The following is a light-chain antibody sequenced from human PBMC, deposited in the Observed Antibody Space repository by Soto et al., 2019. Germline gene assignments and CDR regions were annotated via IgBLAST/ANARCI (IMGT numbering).Light chain of an antibody. V-gene: IGKV1-39*01. CDR1: QTISSY. CDR2: AAS. CDR3: QQSYSPPFT. Sequence: DIQMTQPPSSLSASVGDGVTITCRASQTISSYLNWYQQRPGIAPRLLIYAASTLQSGVPSRFSGRGFATNFTLAINSLQPEDFATYYCQQSYSPPFTFGPGTKVDIK. J-gene: IGKJ3*01.